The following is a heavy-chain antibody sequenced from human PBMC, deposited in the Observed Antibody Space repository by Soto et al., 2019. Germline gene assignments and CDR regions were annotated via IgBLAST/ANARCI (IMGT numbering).Heavy chain of an antibody. D-gene: IGHD6-19*01. CDR2: IYSGGST. Sequence: GGSLRLSCAASGFTVSSNYMSWVRQAPGKGLEWVSVIYSGGSTYYADSVKGRFTISRDNSKNTLYLQMNSLRAEDTAVYYCASLAVAGPVPYYGMDVWGQGTTVTVSS. V-gene: IGHV3-66*01. CDR3: ASLAVAGPVPYYGMDV. J-gene: IGHJ6*02. CDR1: GFTVSSNY.